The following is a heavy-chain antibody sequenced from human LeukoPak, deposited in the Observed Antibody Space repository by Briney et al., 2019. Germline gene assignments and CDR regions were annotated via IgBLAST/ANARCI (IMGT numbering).Heavy chain of an antibody. V-gene: IGHV4-4*08. J-gene: IGHJ4*02. D-gene: IGHD3-10*01. CDR1: GGSINSYY. Sequence: SETLSLTCTVSGGSINSYYWSWIRQSPGKGLEWIGCIYSSGTTYYNPSLRSRLTISADTSKNLFSLKLGSVAAADTAVYYCARGSDYQGSKRALGHYWGQGTLVTVSS. CDR2: IYSSGTT. CDR3: ARGSDYQGSKRALGHY.